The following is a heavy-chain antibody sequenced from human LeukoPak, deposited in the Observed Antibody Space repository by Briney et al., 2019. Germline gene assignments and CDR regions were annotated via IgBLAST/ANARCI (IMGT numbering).Heavy chain of an antibody. J-gene: IGHJ4*02. CDR1: GSTFSSYG. D-gene: IGHD3-9*01. CDR3: AKSSSSRNFDWLLYEGGYYFDY. Sequence: PGGSLRLSCAASGSTFSSYGMHWVRQAPGKGLEWVAVISYDGSNKYYADSVKGRFTISRDNSKNTLYLQMNSLRAEDTAVYYCAKSSSSRNFDWLLYEGGYYFDYWGQGTLVTVSS. V-gene: IGHV3-30*18. CDR2: ISYDGSNK.